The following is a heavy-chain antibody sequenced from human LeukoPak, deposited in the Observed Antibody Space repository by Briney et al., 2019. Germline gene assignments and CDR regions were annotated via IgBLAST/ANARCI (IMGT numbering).Heavy chain of an antibody. CDR1: GFTFSSYA. V-gene: IGHV3-23*01. CDR2: TGTSGDST. CDR3: AKDVSRFFP. J-gene: IGHJ5*02. Sequence: PGGSLRLSCAASGFTFSSYAMAWVRQAPGKGLEWVSSTGTSGDSTYYANSVEGRFTISRDNSKNTLYLQMNNLRAEDTAVYYCAKDVSRFFPWGQGTLVTVSS. D-gene: IGHD3-3*01.